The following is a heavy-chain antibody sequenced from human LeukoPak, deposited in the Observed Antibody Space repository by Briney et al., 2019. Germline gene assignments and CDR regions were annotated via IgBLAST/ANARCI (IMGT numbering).Heavy chain of an antibody. CDR2: IYPNGNT. CDR1: GGSISSSSYY. V-gene: IGHV3-66*04. D-gene: IGHD5-18*01. J-gene: IGHJ4*02. CDR3: ARRGHGYGSPFDY. Sequence: PSETLSLTCTVSGGSISSSSYYWGWIRQPPGKGLEWVSMIYPNGNTFYTDSVKGRFTISRDNSKNTLDLQMSSLRAEDTAVYYCARRGHGYGSPFDYWGQGTLVTVSS.